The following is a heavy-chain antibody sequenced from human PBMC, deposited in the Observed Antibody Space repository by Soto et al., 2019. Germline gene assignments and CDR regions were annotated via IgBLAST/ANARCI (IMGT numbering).Heavy chain of an antibody. Sequence: QVQLVQSGAEVKKPGSSVKVSCKASGGTFNKFGISWVRQTPGQGLEWMGGIIPMYGEANSAQKFQDRVTITADEWTSKASMELSSLRSEDTVVYFCASFMSAFRTEDVFDIWGNGTVVAVSS. D-gene: IGHD3-16*01. J-gene: IGHJ3*02. CDR3: ASFMSAFRTEDVFDI. CDR2: IIPMYGEA. V-gene: IGHV1-69*01. CDR1: GGTFNKFG.